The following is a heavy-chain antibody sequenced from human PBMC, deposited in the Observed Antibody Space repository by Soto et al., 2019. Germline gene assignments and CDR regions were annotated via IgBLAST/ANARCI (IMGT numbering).Heavy chain of an antibody. D-gene: IGHD1-1*01. CDR1: GYTFTGYY. CDR3: ARYNGYYYYGMDV. J-gene: IGHJ6*02. V-gene: IGHV1-2*02. CDR2: INPNSGGT. Sequence: ASVKVSGKASGYTFTGYYMHWVRQAPGQGLEWMGWINPNSGGTNYAQKFQGRVTMTRDTSISTAYMELSRLRSDDTAVYYCARYNGYYYYGMDVWGQGTTVTVSS.